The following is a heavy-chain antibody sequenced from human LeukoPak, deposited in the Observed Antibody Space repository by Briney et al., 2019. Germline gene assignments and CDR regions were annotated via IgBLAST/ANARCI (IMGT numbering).Heavy chain of an antibody. Sequence: GGSLRLSCAASGFTFSDYYMSWIRQAPGKGLEWVSYISSSGSTIYYADSVKGRFTISRDNAKNSLYLQMNSLRAEDTAVYYCARASYYDSSGYYYLAWDYYFVYWGQGTLVTVSS. V-gene: IGHV3-11*01. J-gene: IGHJ4*02. CDR1: GFTFSDYY. D-gene: IGHD3-22*01. CDR2: ISSSGSTI. CDR3: ARASYYDSSGYYYLAWDYYFVY.